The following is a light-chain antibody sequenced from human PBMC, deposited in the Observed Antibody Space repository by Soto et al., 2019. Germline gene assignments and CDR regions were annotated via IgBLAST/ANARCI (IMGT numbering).Light chain of an antibody. Sequence: EIVMTQSPATLSVSPGERATLSCRASQSVSSNLAWYQQKPGQAPRLLMYGASTRATGIPYRFSGSGSGTEFPLTISSLPSEDFAVYYCQQHNNWPPLTFGQGTKVEIK. V-gene: IGKV3-15*01. CDR1: QSVSSN. CDR2: GAS. CDR3: QQHNNWPPLT. J-gene: IGKJ1*01.